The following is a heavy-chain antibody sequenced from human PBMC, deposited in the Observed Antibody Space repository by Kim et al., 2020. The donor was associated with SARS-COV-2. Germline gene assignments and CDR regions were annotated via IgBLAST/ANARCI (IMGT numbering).Heavy chain of an antibody. J-gene: IGHJ5*02. D-gene: IGHD6-13*01. CDR2: INPNSGGT. CDR1: AYTFTGYY. V-gene: IGHV1-2*02. CDR3: ARDDDLYSSSWYEMQRTNWFDP. Sequence: ASVRVSCKASAYTFTGYYMHWVRQAPGQGLEWMGWINPNSGGTNYAQKFQGRVTMTRDTSISTAYMELSRLRSDDTAVYYCARDDDLYSSSWYEMQRTNWFDPWGQGTLVTVSS.